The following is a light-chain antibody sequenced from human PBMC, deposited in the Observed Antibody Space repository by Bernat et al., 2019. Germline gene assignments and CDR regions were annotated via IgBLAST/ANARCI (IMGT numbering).Light chain of an antibody. CDR3: SSYAGSPW. J-gene: IGLJ1*01. Sequence: QSALTQPPSASGSPGQSVTISCTGTSSDVGGYNYVSWYQQHPGKAPKLMIYEVSKRPSGVPDRFSGSKSGNTASLTVSGLQAEDEADYYCSSYAGSPWFGTRTKVTVL. V-gene: IGLV2-8*01. CDR2: EVS. CDR1: SSDVGGYNY.